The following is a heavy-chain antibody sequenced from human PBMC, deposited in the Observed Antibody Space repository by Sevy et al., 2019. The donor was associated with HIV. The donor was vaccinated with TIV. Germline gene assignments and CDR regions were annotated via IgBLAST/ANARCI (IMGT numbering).Heavy chain of an antibody. CDR3: ARDGYCSGGSCYPNYYYGMDV. D-gene: IGHD2-15*01. Sequence: ASVKVSCKISGYTLTELSMHWVRQAPGKGLEWMGGFDPEDGETIYAQMFQGRVTMTEDTSADTAYMELRSLRSDDTAVYYCARDGYCSGGSCYPNYYYGMDVWGQGTTVTVSS. CDR1: GYTLTELS. V-gene: IGHV1-24*01. J-gene: IGHJ6*02. CDR2: FDPEDGET.